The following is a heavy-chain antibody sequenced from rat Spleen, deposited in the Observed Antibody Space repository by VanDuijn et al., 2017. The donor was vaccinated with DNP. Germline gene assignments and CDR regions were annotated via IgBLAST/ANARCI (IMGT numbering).Heavy chain of an antibody. D-gene: IGHD1-2*01. Sequence: QVQMKETGPGLVQTTQTLSVTCTVSGFSLTSYGVHWVRQAPGKGLEWMGVIWNNGGTRYNSVLKSRLSISKDTSKSQVFLKMNSLQTEDTATYYCARSPESSYIYFPWAYWGQGTLVTVSS. J-gene: IGHJ3*01. CDR2: IWNNGGT. CDR1: GFSLTSYG. CDR3: ARSPESSYIYFPWAY. V-gene: IGHV2-41*01.